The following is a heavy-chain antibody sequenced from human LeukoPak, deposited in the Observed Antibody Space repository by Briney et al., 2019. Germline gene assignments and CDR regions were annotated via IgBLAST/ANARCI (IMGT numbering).Heavy chain of an antibody. CDR1: GGTFSSYA. D-gene: IGHD2-8*01. J-gene: IGHJ4*02. CDR3: ARDLGYCTNGVCYMGGNYFDY. Sequence: EASVKVSCKASGGTFSSYAISWVRQAPGQGLEWMGRIIPILGIANYAQKFQGRATITADKSTSTAYMELSSLRSEDTAVYYCARDLGYCTNGVCYMGGNYFDYWGQGTLVTVSS. CDR2: IIPILGIA. V-gene: IGHV1-69*04.